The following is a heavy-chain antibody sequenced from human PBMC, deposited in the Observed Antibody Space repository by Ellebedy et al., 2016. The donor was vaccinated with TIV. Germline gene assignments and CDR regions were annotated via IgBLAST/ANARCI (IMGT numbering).Heavy chain of an antibody. Sequence: MPSETLSLTCTVSGGSIGAYYWSWIRQPPGKGLEWIGYVYYSGKTNYSPSLKDRVTISLDTSKSQFSLNLNSVTAADTAVYYCARKSLSNWSFDLWGRGTLVTVSS. V-gene: IGHV4-59*01. CDR2: VYYSGKT. CDR1: GGSIGAYY. CDR3: ARKSLSNWSFDL. J-gene: IGHJ2*01.